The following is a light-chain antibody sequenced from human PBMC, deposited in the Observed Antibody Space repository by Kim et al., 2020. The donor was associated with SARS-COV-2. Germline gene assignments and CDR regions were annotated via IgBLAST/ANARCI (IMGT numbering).Light chain of an antibody. CDR1: QSVSTN. CDR3: QQYNNFRT. V-gene: IGKV3-15*01. Sequence: SVSPGERATLSCRASQSVSTNLVWYQQRPGQAPRLLIYDASTRATGIPARFSGSGSGTEFTLTISSLQSEDFAVYYCQQYNNFRTFGQGTKVEAK. J-gene: IGKJ1*01. CDR2: DAS.